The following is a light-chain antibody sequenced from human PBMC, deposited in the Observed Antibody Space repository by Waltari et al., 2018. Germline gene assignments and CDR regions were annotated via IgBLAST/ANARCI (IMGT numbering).Light chain of an antibody. CDR3: ASWDDSLNGHWV. J-gene: IGLJ3*02. CDR2: RSD. V-gene: IGLV1-44*01. CDR1: ASNIGGNP. Sequence: QSVLTQPPSASGTPGQRVTISCSGSASNIGGNPVNWSQQLPGKAPKLLIYRSDRRPPGVPDRFAGSKSGTSASLAISGLQSEDEADYFCASWDDSLNGHWVFGGGTKVTVL.